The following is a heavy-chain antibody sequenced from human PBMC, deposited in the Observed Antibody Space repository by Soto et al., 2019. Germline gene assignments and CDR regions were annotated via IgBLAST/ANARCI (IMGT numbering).Heavy chain of an antibody. CDR1: GYSITAGGYY. Sequence: PSETLSLTCFVSGYSITAGGYYWSWIRHHPGKGLEWIGSFYSSGSIIYNPSLRSRFSISGDTSSTQFSMSLTSVTAADTARYYCARMYSSGSGWFHPWGQGTLVTVSS. D-gene: IGHD6-19*01. V-gene: IGHV4-39*07. J-gene: IGHJ5*02. CDR3: ARMYSSGSGWFHP. CDR2: FYSSGSI.